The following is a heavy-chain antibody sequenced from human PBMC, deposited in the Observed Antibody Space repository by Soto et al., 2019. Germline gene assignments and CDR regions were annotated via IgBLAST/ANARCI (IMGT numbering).Heavy chain of an antibody. CDR2: VYYSGTT. V-gene: IGHV4-61*01. Sequence: SETLSLTCSVSGGSVSDKTYYWSWIRQPPGKRLEWIGYVYYSGTTNYNPSLKSRVTISVDLSKNRFPLRLSSVTTADTALYYCARTTAVPNTLRSRYFFDYWGQGTLVTVSS. J-gene: IGHJ4*02. D-gene: IGHD4-17*01. CDR3: ARTTAVPNTLRSRYFFDY. CDR1: GGSVSDKTYY.